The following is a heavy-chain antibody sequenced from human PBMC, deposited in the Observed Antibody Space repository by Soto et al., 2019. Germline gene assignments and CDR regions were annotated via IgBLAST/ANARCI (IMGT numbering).Heavy chain of an antibody. CDR1: GCSFTSYG. CDR2: ISPYNGHT. CDR3: AKDLTIVPATHPRLENYGMDV. D-gene: IGHD2-2*01. J-gene: IGHJ6*02. Sequence: QVQLVQSAGEVKKPGASVKVSGKASGCSFTSYGISWVRRAPGQGLEWMGWISPYNGHTQFVERFQGRVTMTTDTSTKTAYMELRNLRSDDTAHYYCAKDLTIVPATHPRLENYGMDVWGQGTTVIVSS. V-gene: IGHV1-18*01.